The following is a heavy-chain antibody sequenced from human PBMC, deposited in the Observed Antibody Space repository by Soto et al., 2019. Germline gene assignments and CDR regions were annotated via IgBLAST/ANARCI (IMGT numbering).Heavy chain of an antibody. J-gene: IGHJ4*02. CDR1: GGSFSSNP. CDR2: IIPIFATV. CDR3: ARGGRGYSSAPRYYFDY. D-gene: IGHD5-18*01. V-gene: IGHV1-69*01. Sequence: QVQLVQSGSEVKKPGSSVKVSCKASGGSFSSNPISWVRQAPGQGLEWMAGIIPIFATVHYAQKFQGRVTITADESTSTAYMELTSLRSEDTAVYFCARGGRGYSSAPRYYFDYWGQGTLVKVSS.